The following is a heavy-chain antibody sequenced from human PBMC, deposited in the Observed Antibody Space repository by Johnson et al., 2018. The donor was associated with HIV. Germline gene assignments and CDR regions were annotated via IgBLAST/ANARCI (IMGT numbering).Heavy chain of an antibody. CDR1: GFSISTYS. D-gene: IGHD1-1*01. CDR3: SSRSATL. Sequence: VQLVESGGGVVQPGRSLRLSCVGSGFSISTYSVHWVRQAPGKGLEWVAVISYDASNKYYADSVKGRFTISRDNAKNSLYLQMNSLRAEDTAVYYCSSRSATLWGQGTMVTVSS. J-gene: IGHJ3*01. V-gene: IGHV3-30-3*01. CDR2: ISYDASNK.